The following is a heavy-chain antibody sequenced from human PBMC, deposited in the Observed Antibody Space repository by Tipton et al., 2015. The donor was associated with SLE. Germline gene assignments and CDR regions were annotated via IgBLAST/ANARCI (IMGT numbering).Heavy chain of an antibody. CDR2: ISFSSNYI. J-gene: IGHJ3*02. V-gene: IGHV3-21*03. D-gene: IGHD4-17*01. Sequence: SLRLSCAASGFTFSSYSMNWVRQAPGKGPEWVSSISFSSNYIYYADSVKGRFTISRDNAKNSLYLQMNSLRAEDTALYYCARDRTDYGDYGAFDIWGQGTMVTVSS. CDR3: ARDRTDYGDYGAFDI. CDR1: GFTFSSYS.